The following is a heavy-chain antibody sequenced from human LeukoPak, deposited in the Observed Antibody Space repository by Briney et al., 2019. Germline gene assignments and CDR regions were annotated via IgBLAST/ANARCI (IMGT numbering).Heavy chain of an antibody. CDR3: ARYSSSWYLDY. CDR2: IYPGDSDT. CDR1: GYSFTSYW. J-gene: IGHJ4*02. V-gene: IGHV5-51*01. Sequence: GESLKISCKGSGYSFTSYWIGWVRQMPGKGLEWMGIIYPGDSDTRYSPSFQGQVTTSADKSISTAYLQWSSLTASDTAMYYCARYSSSWYLDYWGQGTLVTVSS. D-gene: IGHD6-13*01.